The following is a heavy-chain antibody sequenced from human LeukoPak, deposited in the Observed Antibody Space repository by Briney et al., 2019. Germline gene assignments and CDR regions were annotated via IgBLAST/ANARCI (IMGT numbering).Heavy chain of an antibody. J-gene: IGHJ4*02. D-gene: IGHD5-12*01. V-gene: IGHV3-21*01. CDR1: EFTFSSYI. CDR2: ISSSSSYI. CDR3: ARGGMVATFDY. Sequence: PGGSLRLSCAASEFTFSSYIVNWVRQAPGKGLEWVSSISSSSSYIYYADSVKGRFTISRDKAKNSLYLQMNSLRAEDTAIYYCARGGMVATFDYWGQVILVTVSS.